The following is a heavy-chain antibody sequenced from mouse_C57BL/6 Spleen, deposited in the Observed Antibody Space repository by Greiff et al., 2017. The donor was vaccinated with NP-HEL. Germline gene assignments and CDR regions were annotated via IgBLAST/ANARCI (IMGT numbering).Heavy chain of an antibody. D-gene: IGHD2-3*01. Sequence: VQLKESGGGLVQPGGSLKLSCAASGFTFSDYGMAWVRQAPRKGPEWVAFISNLAYSIYYADTVTGRFTISRENAKNTLYLEMSSLRSEDTAMYYCARSYDGYYAWFAYWGQGTLVTVSA. CDR2: ISNLAYSI. V-gene: IGHV5-15*01. CDR1: GFTFSDYG. CDR3: ARSYDGYYAWFAY. J-gene: IGHJ3*01.